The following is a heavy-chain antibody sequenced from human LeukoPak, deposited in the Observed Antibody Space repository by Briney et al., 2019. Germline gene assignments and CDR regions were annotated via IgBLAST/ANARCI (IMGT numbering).Heavy chain of an antibody. D-gene: IGHD5-24*01. CDR3: ARGQSFRDGYNYGDAFDI. CDR1: GGTFSSYA. J-gene: IGHJ3*02. V-gene: IGHV1-69*13. Sequence: GASVKVSCKASGGTFSSYAISWVRQAPGQGLEWMGGIIPIFGTANYAQKFQGRVTITADESTSTAYMELSSLRSEDTAVYYCARGQSFRDGYNYGDAFDIWGQGTMVTVSS. CDR2: IIPIFGTA.